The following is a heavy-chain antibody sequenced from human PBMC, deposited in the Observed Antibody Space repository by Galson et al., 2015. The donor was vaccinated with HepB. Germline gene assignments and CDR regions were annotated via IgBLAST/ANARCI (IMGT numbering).Heavy chain of an antibody. Sequence: SVKVSCKASGGTFSSYAISWVRQAPGQGLEWMGRIIPILGIANYAQKFQGRVTITADKSTSTAYMELSSLRSEDTAVYYCARDRVVTGFGAYWYFDLWGRGTLVTVSS. CDR2: IIPILGIA. D-gene: IGHD2-21*02. J-gene: IGHJ2*01. CDR1: GGTFSSYA. V-gene: IGHV1-69*04. CDR3: ARDRVVTGFGAYWYFDL.